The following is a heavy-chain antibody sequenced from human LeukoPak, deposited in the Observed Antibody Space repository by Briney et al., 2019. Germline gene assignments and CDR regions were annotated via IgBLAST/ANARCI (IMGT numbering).Heavy chain of an antibody. V-gene: IGHV4-34*01. CDR1: GGSFSGYY. CDR2: ISHSGST. D-gene: IGHD1-1*01. CDR3: ARGRVAWN. J-gene: IGHJ4*02. Sequence: SETLSLTCAVYGGSFSGYYWSWIRQPPGKGLEWIGEISHSGSTNYNPSLKSRVTISVDTSKNQFSLKLSSVTAADTAVYYCARGRVAWNWGQGTLVTVSS.